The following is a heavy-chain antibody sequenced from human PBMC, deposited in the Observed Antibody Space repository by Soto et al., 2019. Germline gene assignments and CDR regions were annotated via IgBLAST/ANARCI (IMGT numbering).Heavy chain of an antibody. CDR3: ARDRAYSSSWPTYYYYGMDV. Sequence: PSQTLSLTCAISGDSVSSNSAAWNWIRQSPSRGLEWLGRTYYRSKWYNDYAVSVKSRITINPDTSKNQFSLQLNSVTPEDTAVYYCARDRAYSSSWPTYYYYGMDVWGQGTTVTVSS. CDR2: TYYRSKWYN. V-gene: IGHV6-1*01. CDR1: GDSVSSNSAA. D-gene: IGHD6-13*01. J-gene: IGHJ6*02.